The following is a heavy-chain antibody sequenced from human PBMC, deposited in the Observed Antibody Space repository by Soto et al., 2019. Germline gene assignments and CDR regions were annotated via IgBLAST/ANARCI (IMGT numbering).Heavy chain of an antibody. V-gene: IGHV3-48*02. Sequence: GGSLRLSCAASGFTFSTYNMNWVRQAPGKGLEWLSYITSKGSTRKYADSVKGRFTVSRDNAKNSLYLQLNSLTDDDTAVYYCAKEKQPCTDTTCYSGPFDSWGQGTLVTVSS. CDR3: AKEKQPCTDTTCYSGPFDS. D-gene: IGHD2-21*01. CDR2: ITSKGSTR. CDR1: GFTFSTYN. J-gene: IGHJ4*02.